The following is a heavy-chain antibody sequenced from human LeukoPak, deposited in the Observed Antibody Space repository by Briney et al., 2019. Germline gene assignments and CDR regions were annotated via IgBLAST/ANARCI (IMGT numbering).Heavy chain of an antibody. V-gene: IGHV1-8*03. CDR3: ARPYYDFWSGSSLMFDI. CDR2: MNPNSGNT. CDR1: GYTFTSYD. D-gene: IGHD3-3*01. Sequence: ASVKVSCKASGYTFTSYDINWVRQATGQGLEWMGWMNPNSGNTGYAQKFQGRVTITRNTSISTAYMELSSLRSEDTAVYYCARPYYDFWSGSSLMFDIWGQGTMVTVSS. J-gene: IGHJ3*02.